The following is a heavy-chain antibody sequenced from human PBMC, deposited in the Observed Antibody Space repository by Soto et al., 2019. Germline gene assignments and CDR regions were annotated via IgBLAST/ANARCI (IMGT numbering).Heavy chain of an antibody. V-gene: IGHV3-30-3*01. D-gene: IGHD5-12*01. CDR3: ARDYYRFNSGYGFSMDV. CDR1: GFTFSSYA. Sequence: QVQLVESGGGVVQPGRSLKLSCAASGFTFSSYAMHWVRQAPGKGLEWVAVISYDGSNKYYADSVKGRFTISRDNSKNTLYLQMNSLRAEDTAVYYCARDYYRFNSGYGFSMDVWGQGTTLTVSS. CDR2: ISYDGSNK. J-gene: IGHJ6*02.